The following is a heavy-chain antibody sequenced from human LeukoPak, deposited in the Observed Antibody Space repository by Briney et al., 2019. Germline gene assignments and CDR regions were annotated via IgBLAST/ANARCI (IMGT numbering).Heavy chain of an antibody. CDR3: ARDLVSGKVGATSV. J-gene: IGHJ4*02. V-gene: IGHV4-30-2*01. CDR2: IYHSGST. D-gene: IGHD1-26*01. Sequence: SETLSLTCAVSGGSISSGGYSWSWIRQPPGKGLEWIGYIYHSGSTYYNPSLKSRVTISVDRSKNQFSLKLSSVTAADTAVYYCARDLVSGKVGATSVWGQGTLVTVSS. CDR1: GGSISSGGYS.